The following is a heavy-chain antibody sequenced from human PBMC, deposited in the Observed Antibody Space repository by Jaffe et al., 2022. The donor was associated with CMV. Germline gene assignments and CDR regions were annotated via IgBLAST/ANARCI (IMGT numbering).Heavy chain of an antibody. CDR1: GFTFSSYG. Sequence: QVQLVESGGGVVQPGRSLRLSCAASGFTFSSYGMHWVRQAPGKGLEWVAVIWYDGSNKYYADSVKGRFTISRDNSKNTLYLQMNSLRAEDTAVYYCARDRDGDSNDAFDIWGQGTMVTVSS. J-gene: IGHJ3*02. CDR3: ARDRDGDSNDAFDI. V-gene: IGHV3-33*01. CDR2: IWYDGSNK. D-gene: IGHD4-17*01.